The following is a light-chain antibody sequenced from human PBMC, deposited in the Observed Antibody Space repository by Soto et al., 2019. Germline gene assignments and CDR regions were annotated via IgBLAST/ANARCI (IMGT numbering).Light chain of an antibody. Sequence: EIVLTQSPGTLSLSPGERATLSCRASQSVSSNYLAWYQQKPGQAPRLLIYGASSRATGIPDRFSGSGSGTDFSLTISRMEPEDFAVYYCQHCGSSPETFGQGTKVEIK. J-gene: IGKJ1*01. CDR1: QSVSSNY. CDR3: QHCGSSPET. V-gene: IGKV3-20*01. CDR2: GAS.